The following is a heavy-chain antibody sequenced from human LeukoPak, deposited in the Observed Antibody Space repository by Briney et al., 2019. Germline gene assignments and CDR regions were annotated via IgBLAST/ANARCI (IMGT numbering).Heavy chain of an antibody. CDR3: ARDQPDYGGTGIDY. J-gene: IGHJ4*02. CDR2: IYSGGST. CDR1: GFTVSSNY. D-gene: IGHD4-23*01. V-gene: IGHV3-53*01. Sequence: GGSLRLSCAASGFTVSSNYMSWVRQAPGKGLEWVSVIYSGGSTYYADSVKGRFTISRDNSKNTLYLQMNSLRAEDTAVYYCARDQPDYGGTGIDYWDQGTLVTASS.